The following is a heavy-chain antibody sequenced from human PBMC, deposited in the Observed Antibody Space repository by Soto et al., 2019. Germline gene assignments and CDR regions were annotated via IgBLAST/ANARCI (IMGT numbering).Heavy chain of an antibody. J-gene: IGHJ4*02. CDR1: GFTFSTYW. Sequence: QLVESGGGLVQPGGSLRLSCAGSGFTFSTYWMGWVRQAPGKRLEWVANIKQDGTERSYADSVKGRFTISRDNAKNSLYLQMDSLGGDDTAVYYCVREKYFDYWGQGTLVTVSS. CDR3: VREKYFDY. CDR2: IKQDGTER. V-gene: IGHV3-7*01.